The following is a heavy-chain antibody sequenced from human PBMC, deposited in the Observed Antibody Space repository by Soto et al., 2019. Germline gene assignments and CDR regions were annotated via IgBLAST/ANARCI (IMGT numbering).Heavy chain of an antibody. CDR2: INHSGST. J-gene: IGHJ6*02. V-gene: IGHV4-34*01. D-gene: IGHD3-3*01. CDR1: GGSFSGYY. Sequence: PSELLSLTCAVYGGSFSGYYWRWIHPPPGKGLEWIGEINHSGSTNYNPSPKSRVTISVDTSKNQFSLELSSVTAADTAVYYCARGRVLRFLEWLSDSYYYGMDVWGQGTTVTVSS. CDR3: ARGRVLRFLEWLSDSYYYGMDV.